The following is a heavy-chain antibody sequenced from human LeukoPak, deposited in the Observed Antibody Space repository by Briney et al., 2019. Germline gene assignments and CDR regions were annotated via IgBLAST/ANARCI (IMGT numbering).Heavy chain of an antibody. CDR2: IYYSGST. J-gene: IGHJ4*02. D-gene: IGHD5-12*01. Sequence: SQTLSLTCTVSGGSISSGDYYWSWIRQPPGKGLEWIGYIYYSGSTHYNPSLESRVTLSVDTSKSQFSLKLSSVTAADTAVYYCARDNSGYGAFDYWGQGTLVTVSS. CDR1: GGSISSGDYY. CDR3: ARDNSGYGAFDY. V-gene: IGHV4-30-4*01.